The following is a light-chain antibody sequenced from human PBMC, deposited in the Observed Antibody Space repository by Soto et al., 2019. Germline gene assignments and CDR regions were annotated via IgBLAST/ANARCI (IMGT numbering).Light chain of an antibody. Sequence: IVMKQSPVNLSSPPFERATISCGASQRVNSHLAWYQQKPGQAPRLLIYAASTGATSIPDRFSGSGSGTDFTLTIRRLEPEDFAVYYCQQYGSSPQLTCGGGPTGAIK. CDR2: AAS. J-gene: IGKJ4*01. CDR3: QQYGSSPQLT. CDR1: QRVNSH. V-gene: IGKV3-20*01.